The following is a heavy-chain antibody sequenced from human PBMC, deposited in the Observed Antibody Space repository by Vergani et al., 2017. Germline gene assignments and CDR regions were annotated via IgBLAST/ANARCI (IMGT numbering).Heavy chain of an antibody. V-gene: IGHV3-NL1*01. CDR1: GFTFSSYG. J-gene: IGHJ3*02. CDR3: ARFMTTVTSDAFDI. CDR2: IYSGGST. Sequence: QVQLVESGGGVVQPGRSLRLSCAASGFTFSSYGMHWVRQSPGKGLEWVAVIYSGGSTYYADSVKGRFTISRDNSKNTLYLQMNSLRAEDTAVYYCARFMTTVTSDAFDIWGQGTMVTVSS. D-gene: IGHD4-17*01.